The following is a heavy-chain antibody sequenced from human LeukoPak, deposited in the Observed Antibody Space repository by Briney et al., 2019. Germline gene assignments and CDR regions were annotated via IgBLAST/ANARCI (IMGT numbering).Heavy chain of an antibody. Sequence: SETLSLTCAVYGGSFSGYYWSWIRQPPGKGLEWIGEINHSGSTNYNPSLKSRVTISVDTSKNQFSLKLSSVTAADTAVYYCARRARYRYCSGGSCPNWFDPWGRGTLVTVSS. CDR2: INHSGST. CDR3: ARRARYRYCSGGSCPNWFDP. V-gene: IGHV4-34*01. J-gene: IGHJ5*02. CDR1: GGSFSGYY. D-gene: IGHD2-15*01.